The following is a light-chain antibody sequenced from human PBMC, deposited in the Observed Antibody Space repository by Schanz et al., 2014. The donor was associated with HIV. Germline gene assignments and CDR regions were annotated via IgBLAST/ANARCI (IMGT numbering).Light chain of an antibody. CDR1: QSVSGNY. CDR3: QQYGTSLIT. J-gene: IGKJ5*01. CDR2: DAS. V-gene: IGKV3D-20*01. Sequence: PGETATLSCGASQSVSGNYLAWYQQKPGLAPRLLIYDASRRAAGIPDRFSGGGSGTDFTLTIIRLEPEDFAVYYCQQYGTSLITFSQGTRLEI.